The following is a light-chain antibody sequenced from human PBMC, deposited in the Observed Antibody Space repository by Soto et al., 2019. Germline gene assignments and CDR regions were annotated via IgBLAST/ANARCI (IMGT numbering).Light chain of an antibody. Sequence: EIVLTQSPDTLSLSPGERATLSCRASQSVSSSYLAWYQQKPGQAPRLLIYGASSRATGIPDRFSGSGSGTGFALTIGRLEPEDFAVYYCQQYGSSPLTCGGGTRVEIK. CDR2: GAS. V-gene: IGKV3-20*01. CDR3: QQYGSSPLT. J-gene: IGKJ4*01. CDR1: QSVSSSY.